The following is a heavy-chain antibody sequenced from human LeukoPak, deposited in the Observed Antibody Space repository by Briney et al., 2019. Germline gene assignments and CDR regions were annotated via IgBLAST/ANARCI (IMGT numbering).Heavy chain of an antibody. CDR1: AFTFRSYA. Sequence: GGSLRLSCAASAFTFRSYAMIWVRQAPGKGLEWVSGISGSGGSTYYSDSAKGRFTNSRHNSKNTLYLQMNSLRAEDTAVYYCARVSGGSGSFDYWGQGTLVTVSS. V-gene: IGHV3-23*01. J-gene: IGHJ4*02. CDR3: ARVSGGSGSFDY. CDR2: ISGSGGST. D-gene: IGHD3-10*01.